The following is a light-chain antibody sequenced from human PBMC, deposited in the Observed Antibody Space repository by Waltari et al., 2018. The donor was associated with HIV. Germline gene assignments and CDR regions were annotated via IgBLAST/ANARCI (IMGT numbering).Light chain of an antibody. Sequence: QSALTQPRSVSGSPGQSVTISCTGTSSAVGVYNSVSWYQQHPGKTPKLMIYDVSKWLSGVPDRFSGSKAGNTASLTISGLQAEDEADYYCCSYAGTYTYVFGTGTKVTVL. CDR3: CSYAGTYTYV. V-gene: IGLV2-11*01. J-gene: IGLJ1*01. CDR2: DVS. CDR1: SSAVGVYNS.